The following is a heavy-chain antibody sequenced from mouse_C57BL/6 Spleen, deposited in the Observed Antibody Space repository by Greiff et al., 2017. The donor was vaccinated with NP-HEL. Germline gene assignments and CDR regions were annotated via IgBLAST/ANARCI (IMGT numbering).Heavy chain of an antibody. D-gene: IGHD3-1*01. Sequence: VQLKQSGPELVKPGASVKMSCKASGYTFTDYNMHWVKQSHGKSLEWIGYINPNNGGTSYNQKFKGKATLTVNKSSSTAYMELRSLTSEDSAVYYCARSGRGLLTYWGQGTLVTVSA. CDR3: ARSGRGLLTY. CDR1: GYTFTDYN. J-gene: IGHJ3*01. V-gene: IGHV1-22*01. CDR2: INPNNGGT.